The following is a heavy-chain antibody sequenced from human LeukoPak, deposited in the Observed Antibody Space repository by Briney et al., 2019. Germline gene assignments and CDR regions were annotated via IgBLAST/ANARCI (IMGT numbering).Heavy chain of an antibody. D-gene: IGHD2-15*01. J-gene: IGHJ5*02. CDR1: GGSISSSSYY. V-gene: IGHV4-39*01. CDR2: IYYSGST. CDR3: ARHAGYCSGGSCYPANWFDP. Sequence: SETLSLTCTVSGGSISSSSYYWGWIRQPPGKGLEWIGSIYYSGSTYYNPSLKSRVTISVDTSKNQFSLKLSSVTAADTAVYYCARHAGYCSGGSCYPANWFDPWGQGTLDTVSS.